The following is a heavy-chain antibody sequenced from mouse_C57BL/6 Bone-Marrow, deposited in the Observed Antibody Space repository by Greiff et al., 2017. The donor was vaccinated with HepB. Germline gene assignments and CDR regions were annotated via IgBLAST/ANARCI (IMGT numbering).Heavy chain of an antibody. CDR3: ARTDYYGRDY. Sequence: VQLQQPGAELVRPGTSVKLSCKASGYPFTSYWMHWVKQRPGQGLEWIGVIDPSDSYTNYNQKFKGKATLTVDTSSSTAYMQLSSLTSEDSAVYYCARTDYYGRDYWGQGTTLTVSS. J-gene: IGHJ2*01. D-gene: IGHD1-1*01. CDR1: GYPFTSYW. V-gene: IGHV1-59*01. CDR2: IDPSDSYT.